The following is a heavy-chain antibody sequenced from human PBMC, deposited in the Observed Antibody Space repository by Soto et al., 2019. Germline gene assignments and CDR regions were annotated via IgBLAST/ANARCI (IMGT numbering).Heavy chain of an antibody. CDR1: GGSFSGYY. D-gene: IGHD3-16*01. V-gene: IGHV4-34*01. CDR2: LSHSGST. CDR3: ARAREGAGMDV. J-gene: IGHJ6*02. Sequence: SETLSLTRAVYGGSFSGYYWSWISQQPWKWLEWVGELSHSGSTNYNPSLKSRLTISVDTSKNQFSLKLSSVTAADTAVYYCARAREGAGMDVLGQGTSVTVSS.